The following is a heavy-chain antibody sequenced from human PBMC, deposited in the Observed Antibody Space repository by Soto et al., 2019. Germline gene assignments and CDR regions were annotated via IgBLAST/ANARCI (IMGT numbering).Heavy chain of an antibody. J-gene: IGHJ6*02. CDR1: GYTFTGYY. D-gene: IGHD5-18*01. Sequence: GASVKVSCKASGYTFTGYYMHWVRQAPGQGLEWMGWINPNSGGTNYAQKFQGRVTMTRDTSISTAYMELSRLRSDDTAVYYCARNPGRGYSYGYVYGMDVWGQGTTVTAP. V-gene: IGHV1-2*02. CDR3: ARNPGRGYSYGYVYGMDV. CDR2: INPNSGGT.